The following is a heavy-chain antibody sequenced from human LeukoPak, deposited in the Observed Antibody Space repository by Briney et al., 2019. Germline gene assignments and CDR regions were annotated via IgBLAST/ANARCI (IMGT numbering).Heavy chain of an antibody. CDR2: INHSGST. CDR1: GGSFSGYY. J-gene: IGHJ4*02. Sequence: SETPSLTCAVYGGSFSGYYWSWIRQSPGKGLEWIGEINHSGSTNYNPSLKSRVTISVETSKNQFSLKLSSVTAADTAVYYCANSPFWSGFYYFDYWGLGTLVTVSS. CDR3: ANSPFWSGFYYFDY. V-gene: IGHV4-34*01. D-gene: IGHD3-3*02.